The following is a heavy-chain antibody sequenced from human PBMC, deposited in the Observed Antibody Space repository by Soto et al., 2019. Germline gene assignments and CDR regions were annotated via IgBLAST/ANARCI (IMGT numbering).Heavy chain of an antibody. V-gene: IGHV3-30-3*01. CDR3: AASSLGELSFFDY. J-gene: IGHJ4*02. CDR2: ISYDGSNK. Sequence: QVQLVESGGGVVQPGRSLRLSCAASGFTFSSYAMHWVRQAPGKGLEWVAVISYDGSNKYYADSVKGRFTISRDNSKNTLYLQINSLIAEDTAVYYCAASSLGELSFFDYWGQGTLVTVSS. D-gene: IGHD3-16*02. CDR1: GFTFSSYA.